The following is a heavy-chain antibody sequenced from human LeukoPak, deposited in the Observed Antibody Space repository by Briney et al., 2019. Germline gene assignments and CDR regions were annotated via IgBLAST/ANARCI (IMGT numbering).Heavy chain of an antibody. V-gene: IGHV3-20*04. CDR1: GFTFDEYG. Sequence: PGGSLRLSCAASGFTFDEYGMSGVRQAPGKGLEWVSGIRYGGRTGYADSVKGRFTISRDNAKDSLYLQMNSLRVEDTALYYCARVQWELMWYYFDYWGQGTLVTVSS. J-gene: IGHJ4*02. D-gene: IGHD2-21*01. CDR2: IRYGGRT. CDR3: ARVQWELMWYYFDY.